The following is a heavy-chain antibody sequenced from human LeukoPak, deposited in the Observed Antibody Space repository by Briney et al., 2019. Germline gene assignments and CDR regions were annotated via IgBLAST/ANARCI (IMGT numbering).Heavy chain of an antibody. CDR3: ARAGYSSGPYYYYYGMNV. D-gene: IGHD6-19*01. J-gene: IGHJ6*04. Sequence: PSETLSLTCAVSGGSISSSNWWSWVRQPPGKGLEWIEEIYHSGSTNYNPSLKSRVTISVDKSKNQFSLKLSSVTAADTAVYYCARAGYSSGPYYYYYGMNVWGKGTTVTVSS. V-gene: IGHV4-4*02. CDR2: IYHSGST. CDR1: GGSISSSNW.